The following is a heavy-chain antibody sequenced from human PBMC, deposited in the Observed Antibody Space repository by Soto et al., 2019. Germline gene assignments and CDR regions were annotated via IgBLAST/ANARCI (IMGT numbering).Heavy chain of an antibody. J-gene: IGHJ6*02. V-gene: IGHV1-2*02. CDR1: GYTFTGYY. CDR3: ARDRDSYGSPSGMDV. Sequence: GASVKVSCKASGYTFTGYYMHWVRQAPGQGLEWTGWINPNSGGTNYAQKFQGRVTMTRDTSISTAYMELSRLRSDDTAVYYCARDRDSYGSPSGMDVWGQGTTVTVYS. CDR2: INPNSGGT. D-gene: IGHD5-18*01.